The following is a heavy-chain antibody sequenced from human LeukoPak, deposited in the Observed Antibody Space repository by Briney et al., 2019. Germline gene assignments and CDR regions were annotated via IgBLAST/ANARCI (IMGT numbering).Heavy chain of an antibody. CDR3: ARDPYSSSPLDY. J-gene: IGHJ4*02. V-gene: IGHV3-30*02. CDR2: IRYDGSNK. D-gene: IGHD6-13*01. CDR1: GFTFSSYG. Sequence: GGSLRLSCAASGFTFSSYGMHWVRQAPGKGLEWVAFIRYDGSNKYYADSAKGRFTISRDNAKNSLYLQMNSLRAEDTAVYYCARDPYSSSPLDYWGQGTLVTVSS.